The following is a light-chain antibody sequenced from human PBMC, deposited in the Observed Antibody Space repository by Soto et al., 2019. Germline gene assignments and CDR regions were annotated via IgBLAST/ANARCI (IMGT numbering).Light chain of an antibody. Sequence: DIQMTQSPSSLSASVGNRVSITCRASQGISNYLAWYQQKPGKVPKVLIYAASTLQPGVPSRFSGSGSGTDFTLTINSLQPDDIATYYCQNYDSVPITFGQGTRLEIK. J-gene: IGKJ5*01. CDR2: AAS. CDR1: QGISNY. V-gene: IGKV1-27*01. CDR3: QNYDSVPIT.